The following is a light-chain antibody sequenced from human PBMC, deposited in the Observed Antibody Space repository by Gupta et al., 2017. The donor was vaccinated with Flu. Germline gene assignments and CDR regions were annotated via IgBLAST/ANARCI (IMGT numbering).Light chain of an antibody. CDR3: QQEDRSPFT. CDR1: QSVLYSPNNRNY. CDR2: WAS. J-gene: IGKJ3*01. Sequence: DIVMTQSPDSLAVSLGERATINCRSSQSVLYSPNNRNYLAWYQQKPGQPPKLLISWASTRESGVPDRFSGRGSETDFTLTISSLQAEDVAVYYCQQEDRSPFTFGQGTKVDIE. V-gene: IGKV4-1*01.